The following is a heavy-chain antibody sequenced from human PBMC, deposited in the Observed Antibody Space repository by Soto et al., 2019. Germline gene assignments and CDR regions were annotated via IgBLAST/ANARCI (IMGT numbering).Heavy chain of an antibody. CDR1: GYTFTGYY. J-gene: IGHJ5*02. CDR2: INPNSGGT. D-gene: IGHD4-17*01. CDR3: ARTPVRVTTFWFVP. Sequence: QVQLVQSGAEVKKPGASVKVSCKASGYTFTGYYMHWVRQAPGQGLEWMGWINPNSGGTNYAQKVQGWVIMTRDTSISTAYMELSRLRSDDTAVYYCARTPVRVTTFWFVPWGQGTLVTVSS. V-gene: IGHV1-2*04.